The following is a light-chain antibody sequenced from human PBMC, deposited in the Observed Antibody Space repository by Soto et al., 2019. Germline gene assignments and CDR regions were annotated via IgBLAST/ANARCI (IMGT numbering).Light chain of an antibody. CDR3: QQYGSSST. CDR1: QSVSSSY. CDR2: GAS. V-gene: IGKV3-20*01. J-gene: IGKJ1*01. Sequence: EIVLTQSPGTLSLSPGERATLSCRASQSVSSSYLAWYQQKPGQAPRLLIYGASSRATGIPDRFSGSGSGTDFTFTISRLEPEDFAVYYCQQYGSSSTFGQGTKV.